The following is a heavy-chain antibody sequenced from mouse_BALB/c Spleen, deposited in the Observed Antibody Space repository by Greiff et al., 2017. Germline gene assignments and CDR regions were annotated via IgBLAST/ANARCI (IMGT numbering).Heavy chain of an antibody. D-gene: IGHD2-14*01. CDR1: GYTFTDYK. Sequence: VQLQQSGPELVKPGASVKIPCKASGYTFTDYKMDWVKQSHGKSLEWIGDINPNNGGTIYNQKFKGKATLTVDKSSSTAYMELRSLTSEDTAVYYCARNRRYDEGYAMDYWGQGTSVTVSS. J-gene: IGHJ4*01. CDR2: INPNNGGT. CDR3: ARNRRYDEGYAMDY. V-gene: IGHV1-18*01.